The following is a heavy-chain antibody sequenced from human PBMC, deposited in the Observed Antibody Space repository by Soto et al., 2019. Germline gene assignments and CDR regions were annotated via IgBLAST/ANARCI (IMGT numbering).Heavy chain of an antibody. J-gene: IGHJ5*02. Sequence: SETLSLTCSVSGGSLSSYYWTWIRQSPGKGLEWIGYVYYTGTTNYNPSLKSRVTMSFDTAKNQFSLKMTSVTAADTAVYYCAKGAAGIGYFDPWGQGTLVTVSS. D-gene: IGHD6-19*01. CDR3: AKGAAGIGYFDP. CDR2: VYYTGTT. CDR1: GGSLSSYY. V-gene: IGHV4-59*01.